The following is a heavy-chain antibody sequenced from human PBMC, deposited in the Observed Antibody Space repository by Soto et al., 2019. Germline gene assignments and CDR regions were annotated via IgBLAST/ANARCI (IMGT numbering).Heavy chain of an antibody. CDR1: GFTFSSYA. CDR3: AKDRWCSGGSCLLISPKENWFDP. J-gene: IGHJ5*02. V-gene: IGHV3-23*01. D-gene: IGHD2-15*01. Sequence: LRLSCAASGFTFSSYAMSWVRQAPGKGLEWVSAISGSGGSTYYADSVKGRFTISRDNSKNTLYLQMNSLRAEDTAVYYCAKDRWCSGGSCLLISPKENWFDPWGQGTLVTVSS. CDR2: ISGSGGST.